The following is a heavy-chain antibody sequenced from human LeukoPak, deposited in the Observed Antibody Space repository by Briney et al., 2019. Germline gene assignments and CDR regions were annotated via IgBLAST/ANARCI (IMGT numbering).Heavy chain of an antibody. J-gene: IGHJ5*02. V-gene: IGHV4-34*01. Sequence: SETLSLTCAVYGGSFSGYYWGWIRQPPGKGLEWIGGIYYSGSTYYNPSLKSRVTISVDTSKNQFSLKLTSVTAADTAVYYCARDRAAVSWFDPWGQGTLVTVSS. D-gene: IGHD6-13*01. CDR3: ARDRAAVSWFDP. CDR2: IYYSGST. CDR1: GGSFSGYY.